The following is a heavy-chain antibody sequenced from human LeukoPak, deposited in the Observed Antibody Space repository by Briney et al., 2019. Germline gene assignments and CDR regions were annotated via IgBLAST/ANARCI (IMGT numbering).Heavy chain of an antibody. D-gene: IGHD2-21*02. CDR1: GFTFSDYY. J-gene: IGHJ4*02. CDR3: ARDRDMTSPRAFDY. CDR2: IKSKTDGGTT. V-gene: IGHV3-15*01. Sequence: GGSLRLSCAASGFTFSDYYMSWVRQAPGKGLEWVGRIKSKTDGGTTDYAAHVKGTFTISRDDTKNTLYLQMNSLKTENTAVYYCARDRDMTSPRAFDYWGQGTLVTVSS.